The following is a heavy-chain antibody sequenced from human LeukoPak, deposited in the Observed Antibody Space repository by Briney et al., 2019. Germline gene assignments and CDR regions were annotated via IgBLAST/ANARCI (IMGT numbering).Heavy chain of an antibody. D-gene: IGHD4-17*01. J-gene: IGHJ1*01. V-gene: IGHV3-23*01. CDR2: ISGSGGST. Sequence: PGGSLRLSCAASGFTFSSYAMSWVRQAPGKGLEWVSAISGSGGSTYYADSVKGRFTISRDNSKNTLYLQMNSLRAEDTAVYYCARDMTTATTCYLQHWGQGTLVTVSS. CDR1: GFTFSSYA. CDR3: ARDMTTATTCYLQH.